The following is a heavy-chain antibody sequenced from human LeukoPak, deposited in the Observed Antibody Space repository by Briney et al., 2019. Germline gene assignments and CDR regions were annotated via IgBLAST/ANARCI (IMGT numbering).Heavy chain of an antibody. CDR3: AREGIAVAGLDY. J-gene: IGHJ4*02. CDR2: IYSGGST. Sequence: PGGSLRLSCAASGFTVSSNYTSWVRQAPGKGLEWVSVIYSGGSTYYADSVKGRFTISRDNSKNTLYLQMNSLRAEDTAVYYCAREGIAVAGLDYWGQGTLVTVSS. V-gene: IGHV3-66*01. CDR1: GFTVSSNY. D-gene: IGHD6-19*01.